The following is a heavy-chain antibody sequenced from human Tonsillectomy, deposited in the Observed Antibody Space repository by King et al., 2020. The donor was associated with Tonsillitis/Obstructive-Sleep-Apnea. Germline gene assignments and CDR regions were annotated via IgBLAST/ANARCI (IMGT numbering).Heavy chain of an antibody. Sequence: QLQESGPGLVKPSETLSLTCTVSGGSISSSSYYWGWIRQPPGKGLEWIGSIYYSGSTYYNPSLKSRVTISVDTSKNQFSLKLSSVTAADTAVYYCARRYYYDSSGSFHMDVWGKGTTVTVSS. V-gene: IGHV4-39*01. D-gene: IGHD3-22*01. CDR2: IYYSGST. CDR1: GGSISSSSYY. CDR3: ARRYYYDSSGSFHMDV. J-gene: IGHJ6*03.